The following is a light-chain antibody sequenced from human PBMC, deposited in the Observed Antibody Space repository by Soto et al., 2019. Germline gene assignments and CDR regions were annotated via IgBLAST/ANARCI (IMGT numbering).Light chain of an antibody. CDR2: DAS. V-gene: IGKV1-5*01. Sequence: DIQMTQSPSTLSASILDIVTIACRASESIRTWLAWYQHKPGKAPKFLIYDASSLESGVPSRFSGSGSGTEFTLTISNLQPDDFATYFCQQYHNYPRTFSQGTKVDIK. CDR1: ESIRTW. CDR3: QQYHNYPRT. J-gene: IGKJ1*01.